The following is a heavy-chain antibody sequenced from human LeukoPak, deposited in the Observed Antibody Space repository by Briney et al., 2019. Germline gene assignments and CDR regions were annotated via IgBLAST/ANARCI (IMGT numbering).Heavy chain of an antibody. D-gene: IGHD1-7*01. V-gene: IGHV3-23*01. J-gene: IGHJ5*02. Sequence: GGSLRLSCAASGFTVSSNYMSWVRQAPGKGLEWVSVISGSGGSTYYADSVKGRFTISRDNSKNTLYLQMNSLRAEDTAVYYCAKDLGYNWNYYWFDPWGQGTLVTVSS. CDR1: GFTVSSNY. CDR3: AKDLGYNWNYYWFDP. CDR2: ISGSGGST.